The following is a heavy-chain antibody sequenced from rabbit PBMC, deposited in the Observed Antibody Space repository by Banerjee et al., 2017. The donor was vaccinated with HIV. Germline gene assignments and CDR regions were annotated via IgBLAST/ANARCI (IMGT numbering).Heavy chain of an antibody. CDR3: ARDRDGDAGYGSLAL. Sequence: QEQLEESGGDLVKPEGSLTLTCTASGFSFSGCGISWVRQAPGKGLEWIACINTITGDTVYATWAKGRFTISKTSSTTVTLQMTSLTAADTATYFCARDRDGDAGYGSLALWGPGTLVTVS. J-gene: IGHJ4*01. V-gene: IGHV1S45*01. CDR1: GFSFSGCG. D-gene: IGHD7-1*01. CDR2: INTITGDT.